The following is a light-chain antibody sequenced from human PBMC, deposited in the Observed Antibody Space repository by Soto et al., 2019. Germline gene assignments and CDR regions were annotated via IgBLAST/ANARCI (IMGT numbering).Light chain of an antibody. CDR3: QQRSNSPFT. CDR1: QSVSSY. CDR2: DAS. Sequence: EIVLTQSPATLSLSPGERATLSCRASQSVSSYLAWYQQKPGQAPRLLIYDASNRATGIPARFSGSGSGTEFTLTISSLEPEDFAVYYCQQRSNSPFTFRPGTKVDIK. V-gene: IGKV3-11*01. J-gene: IGKJ3*01.